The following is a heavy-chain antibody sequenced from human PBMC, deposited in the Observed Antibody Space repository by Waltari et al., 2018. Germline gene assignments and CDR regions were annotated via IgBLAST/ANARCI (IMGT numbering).Heavy chain of an antibody. CDR3: ARVYGSGKTILAFDI. CDR2: IYYSGST. J-gene: IGHJ3*02. CDR1: GGSISSYS. Sequence: QVQLQESGPGLVKPSETLSLTCTVSGGSISSYSWSWIRQPPGKGLEWIGYIYYSGSTNYNPSLKSRVTISVDTSKNQFSLKLSSVTAADTAVYYCARVYGSGKTILAFDIWGQGTMVTVSS. D-gene: IGHD3-10*01. V-gene: IGHV4-59*01.